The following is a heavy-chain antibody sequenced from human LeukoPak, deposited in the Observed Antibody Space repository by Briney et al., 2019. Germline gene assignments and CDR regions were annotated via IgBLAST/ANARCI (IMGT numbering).Heavy chain of an antibody. CDR3: ARDPQYQLLSLDY. D-gene: IGHD2-2*01. CDR2: IKQDGSEK. CDR1: GYTFSSYW. Sequence: GGSLRLSCAASGYTFSSYWMSWVRQAPGKGLEWVANIKQDGSEKSYVDSVKGRFTISRDKAKNSLYLQMNSLRAEDTAVYYCARDPQYQLLSLDYWGQGTLVTVSS. J-gene: IGHJ4*02. V-gene: IGHV3-7*01.